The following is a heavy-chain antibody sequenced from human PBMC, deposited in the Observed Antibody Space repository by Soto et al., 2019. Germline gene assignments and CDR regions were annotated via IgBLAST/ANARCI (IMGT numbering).Heavy chain of an antibody. Sequence: QVQLQESGPGLVKPSETLSLTCTVSGGSISSFYWNWIRQPPGRGLEWIGYIYYSGSTNYNPSLKSRVTISVDTSKNQFSLKLSSVTAADTAVYYCVREHIGAAGTSLFDYWGQGTLVTVSS. CDR3: VREHIGAAGTSLFDY. V-gene: IGHV4-59*01. J-gene: IGHJ4*02. CDR1: GGSISSFY. CDR2: IYYSGST. D-gene: IGHD6-13*01.